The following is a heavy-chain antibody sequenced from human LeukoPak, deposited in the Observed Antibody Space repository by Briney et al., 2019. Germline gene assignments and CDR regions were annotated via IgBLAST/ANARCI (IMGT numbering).Heavy chain of an antibody. D-gene: IGHD3-9*01. CDR2: IYYSGST. V-gene: IGHV4-59*12. Sequence: SETLSLTCTVSGGSISSYYWSWIRQPPGKGLEWIGYIYYSGSTNYNPSLKSRVTISVDTSKNQFSLKLSSVTAADTAVYYCARGLDYDILTGYYSRGSYFDYWGQGTLVTVSS. CDR1: GGSISSYY. J-gene: IGHJ4*02. CDR3: ARGLDYDILTGYYSRGSYFDY.